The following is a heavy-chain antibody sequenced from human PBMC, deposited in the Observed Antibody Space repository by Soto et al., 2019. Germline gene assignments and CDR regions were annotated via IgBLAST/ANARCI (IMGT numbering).Heavy chain of an antibody. Sequence: ASVKVSFKASVYTFTSYYMHWVRQAPGQGLEWMGIINPSGGSTSYAQKFQGRVTMTRDTSTSTVYMELSSLRSEDTAVYYCAIVVVAARNAFDIWGQGTMVTVSS. CDR1: VYTFTSYY. J-gene: IGHJ3*02. CDR2: INPSGGST. CDR3: AIVVVAARNAFDI. D-gene: IGHD2-15*01. V-gene: IGHV1-46*03.